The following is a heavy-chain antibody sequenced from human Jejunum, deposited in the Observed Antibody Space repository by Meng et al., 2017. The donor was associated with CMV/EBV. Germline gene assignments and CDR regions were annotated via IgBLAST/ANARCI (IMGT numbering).Heavy chain of an antibody. J-gene: IGHJ4*02. CDR2: ISNDGSNT. D-gene: IGHD4-11*01. CDR3: AREDDYRNYFDS. Sequence: AAAFTFRNDPRHWVRQAPGKGLEWVAVISNDGSNTYYADSVKGRFTISRDNSKNTLYLQMNSLRREDTAMYYCAREDDYRNYFDSWGRGTLVTVSS. V-gene: IGHV3-30-3*01. CDR1: AFTFRNDP.